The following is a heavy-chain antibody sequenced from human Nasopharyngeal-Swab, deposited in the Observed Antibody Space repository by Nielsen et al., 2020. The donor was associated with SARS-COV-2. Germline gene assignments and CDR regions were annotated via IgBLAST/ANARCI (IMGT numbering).Heavy chain of an antibody. J-gene: IGHJ4*02. CDR2: INHSGST. CDR3: ATRRYGH. Sequence: VRQAPGKGLEWIGEINHSGSTNYNPSLKSRVTISVDKSKNQFSLKLSSVTAADTAVYYCATRRYGHWGQGTLVTVSS. D-gene: IGHD1-14*01. V-gene: IGHV4-4*02.